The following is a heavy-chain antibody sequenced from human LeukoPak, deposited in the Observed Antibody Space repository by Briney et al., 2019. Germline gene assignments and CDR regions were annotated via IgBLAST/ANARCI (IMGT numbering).Heavy chain of an antibody. CDR3: ARVFPYDSSGLYYYYYYMDV. D-gene: IGHD3-22*01. CDR1: GGSISSSNW. V-gene: IGHV4-4*02. Sequence: SETLSLTCAVSGGSISSSNWWSWVRQPPGKGLEWIGEIYHSGSTNYNPSLKSRVTISVDKSKNQFSLKLSSVTAADTAVYYCARVFPYDSSGLYYYYYYMDVWGKGTTVTISS. CDR2: IYHSGST. J-gene: IGHJ6*03.